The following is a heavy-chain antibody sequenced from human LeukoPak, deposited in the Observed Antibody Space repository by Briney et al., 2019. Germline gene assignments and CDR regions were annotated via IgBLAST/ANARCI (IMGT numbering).Heavy chain of an antibody. Sequence: GGSLRLSCAASGFTFSSYAMSWVRQAPGKGLEWVSAISGSGGSTYYADSVKGRFTISRDNSKNTLYLQMTSLRADDTAVYYCARVWSPPYTSTWPDYFDAWGQGVLVTVSS. V-gene: IGHV3-23*01. CDR3: ARVWSPPYTSTWPDYFDA. CDR2: ISGSGGST. D-gene: IGHD6-13*01. J-gene: IGHJ4*02. CDR1: GFTFSSYA.